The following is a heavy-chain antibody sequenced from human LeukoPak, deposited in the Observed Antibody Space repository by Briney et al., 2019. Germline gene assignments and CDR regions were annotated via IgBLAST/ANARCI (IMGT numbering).Heavy chain of an antibody. Sequence: GGSLRLSCAASGFTFRSYWMHWVRQAPGKGLVWVSFIRSDGSSTNYADSVKGRFTISRDNAKNTLYLQMNSLRAEDTAVYYCARSAYFDYWGQGTLVTVSS. CDR1: GFTFRSYW. V-gene: IGHV3-74*01. CDR2: IRSDGSST. CDR3: ARSAYFDY. J-gene: IGHJ4*02.